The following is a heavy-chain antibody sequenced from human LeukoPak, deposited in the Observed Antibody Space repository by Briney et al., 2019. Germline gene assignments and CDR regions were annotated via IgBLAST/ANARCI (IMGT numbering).Heavy chain of an antibody. CDR1: GGSISSSNW. V-gene: IGHV4-4*02. Sequence: SETLSLTCAVSGGSISSSNWWSWVRQPPGEGLEWIGEIYHSGSTNYNPSLKSRVTISVDKSKNQFSLKLSSVTAADTAVYYCARRSGRYYYGMDVWGQGTTVTVSS. CDR2: IYHSGST. CDR3: ARRSGRYYYGMDV. J-gene: IGHJ6*02. D-gene: IGHD1-26*01.